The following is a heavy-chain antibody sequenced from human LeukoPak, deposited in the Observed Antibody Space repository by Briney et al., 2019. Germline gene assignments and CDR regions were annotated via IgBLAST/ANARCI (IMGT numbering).Heavy chain of an antibody. CDR2: IRYDGSNK. J-gene: IGHJ4*02. Sequence: GGSLRLSCAASGFTFSSYGMHWVRQAPGKGLEWVAFIRYDGSNKYYADSVKGRFTISRDNSKNTLYLQMNSLRAEDTAVYYCAKSKDSSSSSIDYWGQGTLVTVSS. CDR1: GFTFSSYG. V-gene: IGHV3-30*02. D-gene: IGHD6-6*01. CDR3: AKSKDSSSSSIDY.